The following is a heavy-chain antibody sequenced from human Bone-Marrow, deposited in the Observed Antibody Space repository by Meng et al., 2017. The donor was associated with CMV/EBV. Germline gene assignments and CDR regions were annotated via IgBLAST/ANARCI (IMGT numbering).Heavy chain of an antibody. CDR2: FYWYDDK. CDR3: PPSKLRFLEWLLSENWFDP. CDR1: GFSLSTSGVG. D-gene: IGHD3-3*01. Sequence: SGPTLVKPTQTLTLTCTYSGFSLSTSGVGVGWIRQPPGKALEWLALFYWYDDKRYSPSLKSRPSITKDTSKNQVVLTMPNMDPVEKPAYYRPPSKLRFLEWLLSENWFDPWGQGTLVTVSS. V-gene: IGHV2-5*01. J-gene: IGHJ5*02.